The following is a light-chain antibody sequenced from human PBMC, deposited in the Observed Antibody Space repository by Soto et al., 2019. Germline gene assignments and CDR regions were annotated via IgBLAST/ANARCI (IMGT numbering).Light chain of an antibody. CDR1: QSVSNNY. V-gene: IGKV3-20*01. Sequence: EILLTQSPGTLSLSPGERPTLSCRASQSVSNNYLAWYQQKTGQAHRLLIYDASNRATGIPARFSGSGSGTDFTLTITKLEPEDSAVYFCQQYASSPHTFGQGT. CDR3: QQYASSPHT. CDR2: DAS. J-gene: IGKJ2*01.